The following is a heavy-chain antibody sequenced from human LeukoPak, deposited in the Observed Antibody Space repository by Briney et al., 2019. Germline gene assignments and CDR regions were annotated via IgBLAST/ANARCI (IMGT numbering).Heavy chain of an antibody. Sequence: GGSLRLSCAASGFTFSSYAMSWLRQAPGKGLEWIGFIRSKAYDGTTEYAASVKGRFTISRDDSKSIAYLQMNSLRTEDTAVYFCARDLPYGPYYYYYAMDVWGQGTTVTVSS. CDR2: IRSKAYDGTT. J-gene: IGHJ6*02. D-gene: IGHD3-10*01. CDR1: GFTFSSYA. V-gene: IGHV3-49*03. CDR3: ARDLPYGPYYYYYAMDV.